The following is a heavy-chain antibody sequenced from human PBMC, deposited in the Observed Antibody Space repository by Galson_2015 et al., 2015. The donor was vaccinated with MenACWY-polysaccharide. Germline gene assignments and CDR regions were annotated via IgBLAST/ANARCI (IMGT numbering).Heavy chain of an antibody. CDR1: GFTFGDYA. Sequence: SLRLSCAPSGFTFGDYAMSWVRQAPGKGLEWVGLIRSRAYGGTTEYAASVKGRFTISRDDSKSIAYLQMNSLKTENTAVYYCTTATGGSRDYWGQGTLVTVSS. CDR2: IRSRAYGGTT. CDR3: TTATGGSRDY. J-gene: IGHJ4*02. D-gene: IGHD1-26*01. V-gene: IGHV3-49*04.